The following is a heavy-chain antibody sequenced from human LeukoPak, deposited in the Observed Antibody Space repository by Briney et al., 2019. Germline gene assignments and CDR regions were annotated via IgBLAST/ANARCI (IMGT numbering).Heavy chain of an antibody. Sequence: GASVKVSCKASGYTFTSYGISWVRQAPGQGLEWMGRIIPILGIANYAQKFQGRVTITADKSTSTAYMELSSLRSEDTAVYYCARDFGSSWDGYWGQGTLVTVSS. D-gene: IGHD6-13*01. J-gene: IGHJ4*02. CDR1: GYTFTSYG. CDR2: IIPILGIA. V-gene: IGHV1-69*04. CDR3: ARDFGSSWDGY.